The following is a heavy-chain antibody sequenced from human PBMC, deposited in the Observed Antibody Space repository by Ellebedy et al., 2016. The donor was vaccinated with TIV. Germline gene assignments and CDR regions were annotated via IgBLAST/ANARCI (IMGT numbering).Heavy chain of an antibody. J-gene: IGHJ4*02. Sequence: GESLKISCAASGFTFSTYDMHWVRQAPGKGLEWVAVISHDGSNKYYADSVKGRFTVSRDNSKNTLYLQMNSLRAEDTAVYYCARDGSGWDTEHYFDSWGQGTLVTVSS. CDR2: ISHDGSNK. D-gene: IGHD6-19*01. CDR1: GFTFSTYD. V-gene: IGHV3-30-3*01. CDR3: ARDGSGWDTEHYFDS.